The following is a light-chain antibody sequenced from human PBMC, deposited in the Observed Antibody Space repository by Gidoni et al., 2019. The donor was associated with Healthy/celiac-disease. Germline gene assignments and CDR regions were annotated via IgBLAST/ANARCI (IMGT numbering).Light chain of an antibody. V-gene: IGKV1-8*01. CDR3: QQYESYPRT. CDR1: QGSSSY. Sequence: AIRMTQSPSSFAASTGDRVTIPCRASQGSSSYLAWYQQKPGKAPKRLIYAASTLQSGGPSRFSGMGAGTDFTRTSSGLQSEALATYYGQQYESYPRTFGQGTKGESK. J-gene: IGKJ1*01. CDR2: AAS.